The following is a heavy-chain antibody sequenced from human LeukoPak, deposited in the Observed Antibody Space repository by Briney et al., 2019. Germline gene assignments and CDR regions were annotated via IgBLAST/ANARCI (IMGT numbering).Heavy chain of an antibody. V-gene: IGHV3-21*01. D-gene: IGHD1-14*01. J-gene: IGHJ4*02. CDR1: GFTFSSFN. CDR3: AKDAEGPLDY. Sequence: GGSLRLSCAASGFTFSSFNMNWVRQAPGKGLEWVSSISSTSSLIWYADSLKGRFTISRDNAKNSLYLQMDSLRAEDTAVYYCAKDAEGPLDYWGQGTLVTVSS. CDR2: ISSTSSLI.